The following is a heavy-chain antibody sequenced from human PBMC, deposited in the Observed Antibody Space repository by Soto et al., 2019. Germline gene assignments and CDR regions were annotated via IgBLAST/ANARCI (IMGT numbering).Heavy chain of an antibody. CDR2: INAHNGNT. Sequence: QVQLVQSGAEVKKPGASVKVSCKASGSTFPSSTVSWVRQAPGQGLEWMGWINAHNGNTKYAQKFQGRLTMTTDTSTGTDYMELRSLRSDDTAIYFCAIADYGDPDYWGQGTLVTVSS. V-gene: IGHV1-18*01. J-gene: IGHJ4*02. CDR3: AIADYGDPDY. CDR1: GSTFPSST. D-gene: IGHD4-17*01.